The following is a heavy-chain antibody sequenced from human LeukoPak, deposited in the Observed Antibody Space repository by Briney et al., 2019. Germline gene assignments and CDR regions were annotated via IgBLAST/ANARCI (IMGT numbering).Heavy chain of an antibody. J-gene: IGHJ4*02. CDR3: ARDPGITRYALDY. D-gene: IGHD5-24*01. V-gene: IGHV3-21*01. CDR1: GFTFSSYS. CDR2: ISSSSSYI. Sequence: GGSMRLSCAASGFTFSSYSMNWVRQAPGEGLEWVSSISSSSSYIHYADSVKRRFTISRDNAKNALYLQMNSLRAEDTAVYYCARDPGITRYALDYWGQGTLVTVSS.